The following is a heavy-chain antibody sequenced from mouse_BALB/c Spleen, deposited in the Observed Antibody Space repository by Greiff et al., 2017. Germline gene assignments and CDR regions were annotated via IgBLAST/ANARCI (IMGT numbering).Heavy chain of an antibody. CDR3: ARVYGGYFDY. D-gene: IGHD1-1*01. CDR2: ISTYYGDA. J-gene: IGHJ2*01. Sequence: QVQLKESGAELVRPGVSVKISCKGSGYTFTDYAMHWVKQSHAKSLEWIGVISTYYGDASYNQKFKGKATMTVDKSSSTAYMELARLTSEDSAIYYGARVYGGYFDYWGQGTTLTVSS. CDR1: GYTFTDYA. V-gene: IGHV1S137*01.